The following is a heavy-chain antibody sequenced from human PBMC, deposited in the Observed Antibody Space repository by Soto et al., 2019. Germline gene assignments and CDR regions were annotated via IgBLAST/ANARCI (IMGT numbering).Heavy chain of an antibody. CDR1: VASLRSGSYY. Sequence: SETLSRTCTVSVASLRSGSYYWSWIRQPPGKGLEWIGYISHSGRTNYDPSLKSRLTMSVDTSQNQFSLQLNSVTAADTAVYYCSYGSSFDYWGQGNLVTVSS. CDR3: SYGSSFDY. CDR2: ISHSGRT. D-gene: IGHD3-10*01. J-gene: IGHJ4*02. V-gene: IGHV4-61*01.